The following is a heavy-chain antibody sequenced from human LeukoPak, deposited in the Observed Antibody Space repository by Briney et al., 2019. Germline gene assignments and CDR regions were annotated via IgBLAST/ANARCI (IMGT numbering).Heavy chain of an antibody. CDR3: AKGRGTITMVRGVIISYFDY. J-gene: IGHJ4*02. CDR2: ISGSGGST. D-gene: IGHD3-10*01. V-gene: IGHV3-23*01. Sequence: GGSLRLSRAASGFTFDDYAMHWVRQAPGKGLEWVSAISGSGGSTYYADSVKGRFTISRDNSKNTLYLQMNSLRAEDTAVYYCAKGRGTITMVRGVIISYFDYWGQGTLVTVSS. CDR1: GFTFDDYA.